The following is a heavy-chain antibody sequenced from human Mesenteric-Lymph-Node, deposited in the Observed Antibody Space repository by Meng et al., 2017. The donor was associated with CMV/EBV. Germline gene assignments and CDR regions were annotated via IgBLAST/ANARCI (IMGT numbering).Heavy chain of an antibody. V-gene: IGHV3-7*01. CDR3: ARDDDWGYCSSTSCYTTGDY. CDR1: GFTFSSYW. Sequence: LSLTCAASGFTFSSYWMSWVRQAPGKGLEWVANIKQDGSEKYYVDSVKGRFTISRDNAKNSLYLQMNSLRAEDTAVYYCARDDDWGYCSSTSCYTTGDYWGQGTRVTVSS. J-gene: IGHJ4*02. CDR2: IKQDGSEK. D-gene: IGHD2-2*02.